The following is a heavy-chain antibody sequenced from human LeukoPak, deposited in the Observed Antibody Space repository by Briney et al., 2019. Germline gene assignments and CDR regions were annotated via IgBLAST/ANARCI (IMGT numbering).Heavy chain of an antibody. CDR3: ARTSSTLWLRTPGGDY. D-gene: IGHD5-12*01. J-gene: IGHJ4*02. V-gene: IGHV1-18*01. CDR2: ISAYNGNT. CDR1: GYTFTSYG. Sequence: ASVRVSCKASGYTFTSYGISWVRQAPGQGLEWMGWISAYNGNTNYAQKLQGRVTMTTDTSTSTAYMELRSLRSDDTAVYYCARTSSTLWLRTPGGDYWGQGTLVTVSS.